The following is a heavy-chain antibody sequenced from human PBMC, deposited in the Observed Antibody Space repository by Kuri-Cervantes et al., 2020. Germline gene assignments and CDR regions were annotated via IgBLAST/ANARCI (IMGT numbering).Heavy chain of an antibody. J-gene: IGHJ4*02. CDR3: ARDPYCSGGNCYSVY. V-gene: IGHV3-23*01. Sequence: GESLKISCAASGFTFSSYAMSWVRQAPGKGLEWVSAISGSGGSTYYADSVKGRFTISRDNSKNTLYLQMNSLRAEDTAVYYCARDPYCSGGNCYSVYWGQGTLVTVSS. CDR2: ISGSGGST. CDR1: GFTFSSYA. D-gene: IGHD2-15*01.